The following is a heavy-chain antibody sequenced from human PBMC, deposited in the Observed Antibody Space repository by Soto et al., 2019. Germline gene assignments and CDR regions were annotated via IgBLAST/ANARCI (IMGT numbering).Heavy chain of an antibody. CDR2: ISWNSGTR. D-gene: IGHD5-18*01. CDR1: GVTFDIYA. V-gene: IGHV3-9*01. Sequence: EVQLVDSGGGLVQPGRSLRLSCAASGVTFDIYAMHWVRQAPGKGLEWVSSISWNSGTRGYADSVKGRFTISRDNAKNFLYLQMDSLRTEDTAFYYCAKELGGYSYGYELDHWGQGTLVAVSS. J-gene: IGHJ4*02. CDR3: AKELGGYSYGYELDH.